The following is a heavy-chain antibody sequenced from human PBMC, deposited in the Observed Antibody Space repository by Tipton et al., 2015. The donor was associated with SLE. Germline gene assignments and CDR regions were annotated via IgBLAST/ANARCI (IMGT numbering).Heavy chain of an antibody. D-gene: IGHD1-14*01. CDR1: GGSISSYY. Sequence: PSLTCTVSGGSISSYYWSWIRQPPGKGLEWIGYIYYSGSTNYNPSLKSRVTISVDTSKNQFSLKLSSVTAADTAVYYCARDLRSGGYYYYYYMDVWGKGTTVTVSS. CDR3: ARDLRSGGYYYYYYMDV. V-gene: IGHV4-59*01. CDR2: IYYSGST. J-gene: IGHJ6*03.